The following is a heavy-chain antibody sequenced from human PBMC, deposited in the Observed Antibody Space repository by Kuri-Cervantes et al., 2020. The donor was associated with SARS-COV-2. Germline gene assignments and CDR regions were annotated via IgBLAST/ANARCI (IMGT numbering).Heavy chain of an antibody. CDR3: AREGEQLWLRSHYYYYGMDV. D-gene: IGHD5-18*01. Sequence: ASVKVSCKASGYTFTSYGISWVRQAPGQGLEWMGWISAYNGNTNYAQKLQGRVTMTTDTSTSTAHMELRSLRSDDTAVYYCAREGEQLWLRSHYYYYGMDVWGQGTTVTVSS. J-gene: IGHJ6*02. CDR2: ISAYNGNT. V-gene: IGHV1-18*01. CDR1: GYTFTSYG.